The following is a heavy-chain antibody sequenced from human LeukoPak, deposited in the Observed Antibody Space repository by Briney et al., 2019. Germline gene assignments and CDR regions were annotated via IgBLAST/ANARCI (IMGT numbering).Heavy chain of an antibody. Sequence: ASVKVSCKASGGTFTTYAISWVGKPPGRGRDGLGRIVPILAIANYAQKFQGRVTITADKSTSTAYMELSSLRSEDTAVYYCARVIGGPTDEKDFDYWGQGTLVTVSS. CDR3: ARVIGGPTDEKDFDY. V-gene: IGHV1-69*04. D-gene: IGHD3-16*01. CDR1: GGTFTTYA. CDR2: IVPILAIA. J-gene: IGHJ4*02.